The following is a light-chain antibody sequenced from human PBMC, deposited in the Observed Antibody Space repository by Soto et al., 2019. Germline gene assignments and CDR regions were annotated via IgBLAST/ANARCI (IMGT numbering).Light chain of an antibody. J-gene: IGKJ4*01. CDR2: DAS. CDR1: QSVNSN. Sequence: EIVMTQSPATLSVSPGETATLSCRASQSVNSNLAWYRQKPGQAPRLLISDASTRATGVPARFSGSGSGAEFTVTISSRQSEDSGVYYCQQYYLWPPLTFGGGTKVEIK. CDR3: QQYYLWPPLT. V-gene: IGKV3-15*01.